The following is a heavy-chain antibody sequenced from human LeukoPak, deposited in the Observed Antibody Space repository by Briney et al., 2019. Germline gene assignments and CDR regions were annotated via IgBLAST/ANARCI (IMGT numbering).Heavy chain of an antibody. D-gene: IGHD2-2*01. V-gene: IGHV4-30-2*01. CDR2: IYHSGST. CDR1: GGSISSGGYS. J-gene: IGHJ3*02. CDR3: ASREAAIGAFDI. Sequence: SQTLSLTCAVSGGSISSGGYSWSWIRQPPGKGLEWIGYIYHSGSTYYNPSLKSRVTISVDRSKNQFSLKLSSVTAADTAVYHCASREAAIGAFDIWGQGTMVTVSS.